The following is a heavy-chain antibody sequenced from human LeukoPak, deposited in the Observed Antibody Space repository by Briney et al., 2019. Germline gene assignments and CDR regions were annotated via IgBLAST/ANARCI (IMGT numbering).Heavy chain of an antibody. D-gene: IGHD6-19*01. J-gene: IGHJ4*02. CDR3: ARGGGVAVADYFFDS. CDR2: INHSGST. V-gene: IGHV4-34*01. Sequence: KASETLSLTCAVYGGSFSGYYWSWIRQPPGKGLEWIGEINHSGSTNYNPSLKSRVTVSVDTAKNQVSLKLTSVTAADTAVYFCARGGGVAVADYFFDSWGQGTLVTVSS. CDR1: GGSFSGYY.